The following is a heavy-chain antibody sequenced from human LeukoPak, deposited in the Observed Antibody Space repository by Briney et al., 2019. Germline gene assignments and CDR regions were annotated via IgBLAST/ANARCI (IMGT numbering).Heavy chain of an antibody. CDR3: ASRKLGNDY. CDR2: IYYSGAT. J-gene: IGHJ4*02. CDR1: GGSISGYY. V-gene: IGHV4-59*01. D-gene: IGHD7-27*01. Sequence: SETLSLTCTVSGGSISGYYWSWIRQPPGKGLEWIGEIYYSGATKYIPSLKSRVTMSVDTSKNQFSLRLNSVTAADTAVYYCASRKLGNDYWGQGTLVTVSS.